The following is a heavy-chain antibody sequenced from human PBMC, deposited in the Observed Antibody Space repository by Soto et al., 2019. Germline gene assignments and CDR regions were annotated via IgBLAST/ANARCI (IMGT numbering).Heavy chain of an antibody. CDR2: ISSNGIGT. V-gene: IGHV3-64*01. Sequence: EVQLVASGGGLAQPGGSLRLSCAASGFTFSSDAMDWVRQAPGKGLEYVSGISSNGIGTYYASSVKGRFTISRDNSRDTVYLQMDSLRPEDIAVYYCARRARADYYYMDVWGKGTTVTV. CDR1: GFTFSSDA. D-gene: IGHD6-6*01. J-gene: IGHJ6*03. CDR3: ARRARADYYYMDV.